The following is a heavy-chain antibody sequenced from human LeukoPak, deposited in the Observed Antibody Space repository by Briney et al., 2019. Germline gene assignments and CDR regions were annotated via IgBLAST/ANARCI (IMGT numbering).Heavy chain of an antibody. CDR1: GFTFGNHW. Sequence: GGSLRLSCVASGFTFGNHWMHWVRQAPGKGLEWVAVISYDGSNKYYADSVKGRFTISRDNSKNTLYLQMNSLRAEDTAVYYCARRGSYSSSWYGNYYYYGMGVWGQGTTVTVSS. CDR3: ARRGSYSSSWYGNYYYYGMGV. J-gene: IGHJ6*02. D-gene: IGHD6-13*01. V-gene: IGHV3-30-3*01. CDR2: ISYDGSNK.